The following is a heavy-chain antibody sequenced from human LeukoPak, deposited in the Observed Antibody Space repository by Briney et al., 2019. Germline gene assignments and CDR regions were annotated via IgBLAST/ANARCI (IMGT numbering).Heavy chain of an antibody. V-gene: IGHV4-34*01. D-gene: IGHD1-26*01. CDR1: GGSVSRYY. CDR3: ARESGSYSTGIDY. CDR2: INHSGST. Sequence: SETLSLTCTVSGGSVSRYYWSWIRQPPGKGLEWIGEINHSGSTNYNPSLKSRVTISVDTSKNQFSLKLSSVTAADTAVYYCARESGSYSTGIDYWGQGTLVTVSS. J-gene: IGHJ4*02.